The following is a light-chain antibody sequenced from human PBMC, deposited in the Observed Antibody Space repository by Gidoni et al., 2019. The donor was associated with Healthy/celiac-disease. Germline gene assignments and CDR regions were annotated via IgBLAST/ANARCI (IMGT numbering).Light chain of an antibody. CDR3: QQSYSTPPHT. V-gene: IGKV1-39*01. CDR2: AAS. J-gene: IGKJ4*01. CDR1: QSISSY. Sequence: IQMTQSPSSLSASVGDRVTITCRASQSISSYLNRYQQKPGKDPKLLIYAASSLQSGVPSSFSGSGSGTDFTLTISSLQPEDVATYYCQQSYSTPPHTFGGGTKVEIK.